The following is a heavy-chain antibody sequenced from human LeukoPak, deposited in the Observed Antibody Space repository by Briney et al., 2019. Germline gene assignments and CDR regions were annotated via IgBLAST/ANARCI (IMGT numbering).Heavy chain of an antibody. V-gene: IGHV3-7*03. CDR1: EFTFSNYW. CDR3: AKDSGYDYPDY. CDR2: IKQDGSEM. Sequence: GGSLRLSCAASEFTFSNYWMTWVRQAPGKGLEWVANIKQDGSEMYYVDSVKGRFTISRDNAKNSLYLQMNSLRAEDTAVYYCAKDSGYDYPDYWGQGTLVTVSS. D-gene: IGHD5-12*01. J-gene: IGHJ4*02.